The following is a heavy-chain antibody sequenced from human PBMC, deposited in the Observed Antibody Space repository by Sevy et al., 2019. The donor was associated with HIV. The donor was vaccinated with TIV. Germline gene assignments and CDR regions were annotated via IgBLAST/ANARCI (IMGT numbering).Heavy chain of an antibody. J-gene: IGHJ5*02. CDR1: RGSISAYY. CDR2: VYYTGST. D-gene: IGHD5-12*01. CDR3: ARAPAGLCGDNSFYSFDP. V-gene: IGHV4-59*01. Sequence: SETLSLTCTVSRGSISAYYWSWIRQPPGKALEYIGYVYYTGSTNYNPSLKSRVTISVDTSKNKFSLKLTSVTAAHTAVDYCARAPAGLCGDNSFYSFDPWGQGTLVTVSS.